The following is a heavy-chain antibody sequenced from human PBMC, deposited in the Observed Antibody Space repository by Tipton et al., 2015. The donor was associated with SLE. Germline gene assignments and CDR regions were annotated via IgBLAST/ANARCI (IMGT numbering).Heavy chain of an antibody. CDR3: ARELRSGLYFDN. CDR1: GASVSTYY. V-gene: IGHV4-59*02. J-gene: IGHJ4*02. CDR2: VYDIGST. D-gene: IGHD6-19*01. Sequence: TLSLTCTVSGASVSTYYWSWILQPPGKGLEWIGYVYDIGSTHYNPSLKSRVTIAVDTYKNYFSLKLSSVTAADTAVYYCARELRSGLYFDNWGQGTLVTVSS.